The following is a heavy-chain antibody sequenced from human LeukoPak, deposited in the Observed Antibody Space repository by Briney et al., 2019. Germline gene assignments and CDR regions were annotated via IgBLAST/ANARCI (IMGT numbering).Heavy chain of an antibody. J-gene: IGHJ4*02. CDR3: AKVVSGYGFFDY. D-gene: IGHD5-12*01. V-gene: IGHV3-23*01. CDR1: GFTVSSNY. Sequence: PGGSLRLSCAASGFTVSSNYMSWVRQAPGKGLEWVSAISGSGSNTYYAGSVKGRFTISRDNSKNTLYLQMNSLRAEDTAVYYCAKVVSGYGFFDYWGQGILVTVSS. CDR2: ISGSGSNT.